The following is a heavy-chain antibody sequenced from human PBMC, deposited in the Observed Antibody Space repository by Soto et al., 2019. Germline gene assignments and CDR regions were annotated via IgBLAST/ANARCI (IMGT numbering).Heavy chain of an antibody. CDR3: ARARANDYDFWSGYYTQIFDY. CDR2: INPSGGST. D-gene: IGHD3-3*01. CDR1: GYTFTSYY. V-gene: IGHV1-46*01. J-gene: IGHJ4*02. Sequence: ASVKVSCKASGYTFTSYYMHWARQAPGQGLEWMGIINPSGGSTSYAQKFQGRVTMTRDTSTSTVYMELSSLRSEDTAVYYCARARANDYDFWSGYYTQIFDYWGQGTLVTVSS.